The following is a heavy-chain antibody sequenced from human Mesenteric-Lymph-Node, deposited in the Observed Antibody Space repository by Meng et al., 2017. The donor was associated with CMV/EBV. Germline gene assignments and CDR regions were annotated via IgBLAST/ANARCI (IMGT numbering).Heavy chain of an antibody. Sequence: GGSLRLSCTASGFTFGDYAVNWVRQAPGKGLEWVGFIRSKAYGGTAGYAATVQGRIIISRDDSKSIAYLQMNSLKTEDTAVYYCTRGSNYYDSSGFFYWGQGTLVTVSS. CDR1: GFTFGDYA. CDR2: IRSKAYGGTA. D-gene: IGHD3-22*01. CDR3: TRGSNYYDSSGFFY. V-gene: IGHV3-49*04. J-gene: IGHJ4*02.